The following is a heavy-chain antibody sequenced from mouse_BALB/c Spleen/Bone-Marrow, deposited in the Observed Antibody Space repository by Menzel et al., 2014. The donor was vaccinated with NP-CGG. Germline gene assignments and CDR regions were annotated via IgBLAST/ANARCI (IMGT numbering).Heavy chain of an antibody. CDR3: ATGSSYWYFDV. J-gene: IGHJ1*01. CDR1: GYSFTGYY. V-gene: IGHV1S34*01. CDR2: ISCYNGAT. D-gene: IGHD1-1*01. Sequence: LVKTGASVKISCKASGYSFTGYYMHWVKQSHGKSLEWIGYISCYNGATSYNQKFKGKATFTVDTSSSTAYMQFSSLTSEDSAVYYCATGSSYWYFDVWGAGTTVTVSS.